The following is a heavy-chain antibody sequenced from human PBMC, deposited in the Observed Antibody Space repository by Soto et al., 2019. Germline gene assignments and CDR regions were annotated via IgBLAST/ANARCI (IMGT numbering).Heavy chain of an antibody. CDR1: GYTFTSYD. Sequence: ASLKVSCKASGYTFTSYDINWVRQATGQGLEWMGWMNPNSGNTGYAQKFQGRVTMTRNTSISTAYMELSSLRSEDTAVYYCARGIAAAGTYYYYGMDVWGQGTTVTVSS. CDR3: ARGIAAAGTYYYYGMDV. V-gene: IGHV1-8*01. CDR2: MNPNSGNT. J-gene: IGHJ6*02. D-gene: IGHD6-13*01.